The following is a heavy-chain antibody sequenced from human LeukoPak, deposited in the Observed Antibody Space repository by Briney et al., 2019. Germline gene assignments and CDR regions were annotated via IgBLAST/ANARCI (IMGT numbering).Heavy chain of an antibody. CDR3: ARGLYCSSTRCYIMNAFDM. CDR1: GGSISSSSYY. D-gene: IGHD2-2*02. V-gene: IGHV4-39*07. Sequence: PSETLSLTCTVSGGSISSSSYYWGWIRQPPGKGLEWIGSIYYSGSTYYNPSLKSRVTISVDTSKNQFSLKLSSVTAADTAVYYCARGLYCSSTRCYIMNAFDMWGQGTMVTVSS. CDR2: IYYSGST. J-gene: IGHJ3*02.